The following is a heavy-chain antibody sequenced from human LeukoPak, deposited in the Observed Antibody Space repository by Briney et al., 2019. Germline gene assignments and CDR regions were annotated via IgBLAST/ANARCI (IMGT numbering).Heavy chain of an antibody. CDR3: ARGGNSGWYYYYYMDV. CDR2: ISAYNGNT. CDR1: GYTFTSYG. V-gene: IGHV1-18*01. D-gene: IGHD6-19*01. J-gene: IGHJ6*03. Sequence: GASEKVSCKASGYTFTSYGISWVRQAPGQGLEWMGWISAYNGNTNYAQKLQGRVTMTTDTSTSTAYMELRSLRSDDTAVYYCARGGNSGWYYYYYMDVWGKGTTVTVSS.